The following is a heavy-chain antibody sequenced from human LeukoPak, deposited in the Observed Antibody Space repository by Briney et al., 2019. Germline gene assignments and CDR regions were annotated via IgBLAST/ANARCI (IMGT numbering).Heavy chain of an antibody. Sequence: PGGSLRLSCAASGFTVSDNYMSWVRQAPGKGLEWVSAISGSGGSTYYADSVKGRFTISRDNSKNTLYLQMNSLRAEDTAVYYCAKDSSLFDYWGQGTLVTVSS. CDR1: GFTVSDNY. CDR2: ISGSGGST. V-gene: IGHV3-23*01. CDR3: AKDSSLFDY. J-gene: IGHJ4*02.